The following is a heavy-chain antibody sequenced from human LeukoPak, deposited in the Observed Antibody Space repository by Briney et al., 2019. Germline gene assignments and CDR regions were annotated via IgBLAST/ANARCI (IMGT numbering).Heavy chain of an antibody. CDR3: ARSWPDTAMVSSLHYDY. V-gene: IGHV1-2*02. J-gene: IGHJ4*02. D-gene: IGHD5-18*01. CDR2: INPNSGGT. Sequence: GASVKVSCKASGYTFTGYYMHRVRQAPGQGLEWMGWINPNSGGTNYAQKFQGRVTMTRDTSISTAYMELSRLRSDDTAVYYCARSWPDTAMVSSLHYDYWGQGTLVTVSS. CDR1: GYTFTGYY.